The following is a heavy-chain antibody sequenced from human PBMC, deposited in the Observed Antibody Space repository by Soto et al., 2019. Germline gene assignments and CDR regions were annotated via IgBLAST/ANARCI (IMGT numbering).Heavy chain of an antibody. D-gene: IGHD3-3*01. J-gene: IGHJ6*02. CDR2: ISGSGGST. Sequence: PGGSLRLSCAASGFTFSSYAMSWVRQAPGKGLEWVSAISGSGGSTYYADSVKGRFTISRDNSKNTLYLQMNSLRAEDTAVYYCARGELRFLEWYPYGMDVWGQGTTVTVSS. V-gene: IGHV3-23*01. CDR1: GFTFSSYA. CDR3: ARGELRFLEWYPYGMDV.